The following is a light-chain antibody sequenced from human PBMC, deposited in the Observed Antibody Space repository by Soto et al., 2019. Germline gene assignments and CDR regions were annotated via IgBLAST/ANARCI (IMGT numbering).Light chain of an antibody. CDR1: HYVSTN. V-gene: IGKV3-15*01. Sequence: ETMVTQSPVTLSVSPGENVTISCRTSHYVSTNFAWFQHKPGQSPRLLIYGASRRATGIPDRFRGSVSGRDYRDFIPTISSLQSEDSAVYYCQHYNDWPPYTFGQGTKLEIK. CDR3: QHYNDWPPYT. CDR2: GAS. J-gene: IGKJ2*01.